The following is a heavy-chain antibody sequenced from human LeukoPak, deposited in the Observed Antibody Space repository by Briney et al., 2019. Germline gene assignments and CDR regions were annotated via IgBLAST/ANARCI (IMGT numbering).Heavy chain of an antibody. J-gene: IGHJ5*02. CDR3: ARDPRGGASRDNWFDP. CDR2: IYYSGST. CDR1: GGSISSYY. Sequence: PSETLSLTCTVSGGSISSYYWSWIRQPPGKGLEWIGYIYYSGSTNYNPSLKSRVTISVDTSKNQFSLKLNSVTAADTAVYYCARDPRGGASRDNWFDPWGQGTLVTVSS. D-gene: IGHD3-16*01. V-gene: IGHV4-59*01.